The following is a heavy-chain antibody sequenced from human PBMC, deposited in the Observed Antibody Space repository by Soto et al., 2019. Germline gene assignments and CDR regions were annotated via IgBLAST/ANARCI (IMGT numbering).Heavy chain of an antibody. CDR2: ISGSGGST. J-gene: IGHJ3*02. CDR1: GFTFSSYA. V-gene: IGHV3-23*01. Sequence: PGGSLRLSCAASGFTFSSYAMSWVRQAPGKGLEWVSAISGSGGSTYYADSVKGRFTISRDNSKNTLYLQMNSLRAEDTAVYYFAKVVGRGVIIRGDAFDICGQGTMVTVSS. D-gene: IGHD3-10*01. CDR3: AKVVGRGVIIRGDAFDI.